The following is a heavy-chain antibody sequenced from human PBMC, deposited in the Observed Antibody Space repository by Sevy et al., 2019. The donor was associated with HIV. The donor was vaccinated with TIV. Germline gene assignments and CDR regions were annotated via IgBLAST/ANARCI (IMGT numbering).Heavy chain of an antibody. J-gene: IGHJ6*02. CDR1: GFTFSSYG. Sequence: GGSLRLSCAASGFTFSSYGMHWVRQAPGKGLEWVAVIWYDGSNKYYADSVKGRFTISRDNSKNTLYLQMTSLRAEDTAVYYCARSCDSSGYYNYYYYYGMDVWGQGTTVTVSS. V-gene: IGHV3-33*01. CDR2: IWYDGSNK. CDR3: ARSCDSSGYYNYYYYYGMDV. D-gene: IGHD3-22*01.